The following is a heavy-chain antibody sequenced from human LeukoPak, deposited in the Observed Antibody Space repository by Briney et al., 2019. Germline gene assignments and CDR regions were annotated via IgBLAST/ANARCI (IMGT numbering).Heavy chain of an antibody. CDR3: AGEYCSGGTCRQGFDY. V-gene: IGHV1-2*02. J-gene: IGHJ4*02. D-gene: IGHD2-15*01. CDR2: INPNSGDT. Sequence: EATVKVSCKASGYTFTDYYTHWVRQAPGQGLEYMGWINPNSGDTKCPQNFQGRVTLTRDTSISTAYMELSSLRSDDSALYYCAGEYCSGGTCRQGFDYWGQGTLVTVSS. CDR1: GYTFTDYY.